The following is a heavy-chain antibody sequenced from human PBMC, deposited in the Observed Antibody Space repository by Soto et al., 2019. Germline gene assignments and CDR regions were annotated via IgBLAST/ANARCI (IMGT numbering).Heavy chain of an antibody. CDR2: MNPNSGNT. V-gene: IGHV1-8*01. J-gene: IGHJ4*02. CDR3: ASTIYGDNVDS. D-gene: IGHD4-17*01. Sequence: QVQLVQSGAEVKKAGASVKVSCKASGYTFTSYDINWVRQATGQGLEWMGWMNPNSGNTGYAQKCQGRVTMTRDTSISTAYMELSSLRSQDTAVYFCASTIYGDNVDSWRPGALVTVSS. CDR1: GYTFTSYD.